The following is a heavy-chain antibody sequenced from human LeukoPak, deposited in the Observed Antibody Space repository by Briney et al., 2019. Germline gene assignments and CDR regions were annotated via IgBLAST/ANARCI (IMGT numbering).Heavy chain of an antibody. CDR3: AKGDDYGANTRLPKYNWFDP. J-gene: IGHJ5*02. D-gene: IGHD4-23*01. CDR1: GFSFTTCA. CDR2: IRYDGNNK. V-gene: IGHV3-30*02. Sequence: GGSLRLSCAASGFSFTTCAMHWVRQAPGKGLEWVAYIRYDGNNKNYADSVKGRFTISRDNSKDMLYLQMNSLRPEDTAVYYCAKGDDYGANTRLPKYNWFDPWGQGTLVTVSS.